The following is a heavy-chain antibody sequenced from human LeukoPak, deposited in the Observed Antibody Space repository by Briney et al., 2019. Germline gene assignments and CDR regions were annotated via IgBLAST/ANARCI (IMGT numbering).Heavy chain of an antibody. CDR3: ARGIIVGAPDAFDI. CDR2: INHSGST. J-gene: IGHJ3*02. V-gene: IGHV4-34*01. CDR1: GGSFSGYY. D-gene: IGHD1-26*01. Sequence: SETLSLTCAAYGGSFSGYYWSWIRQPPGKGLEWIGEINHSGSTNYNPSLKSRVTISVDTSKNQFSLKLSSVTAADTAVYYCARGIIVGAPDAFDIWGQGTMVTVSS.